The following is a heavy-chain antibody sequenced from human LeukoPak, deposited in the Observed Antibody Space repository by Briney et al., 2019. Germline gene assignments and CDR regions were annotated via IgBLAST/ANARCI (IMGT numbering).Heavy chain of an antibody. CDR3: ARVNWNYPPDWFDP. D-gene: IGHD1-7*01. J-gene: IGHJ5*02. CDR1: GYTFTGYY. V-gene: IGHV1-2*02. CDR2: INPNSGGT. Sequence: ASVKVSCKASGYTFTGYYMHWARQAPGQGLEWMGWINPNSGGTNYAQKFQGRVTMTRDTSISTAYMELSRLRSDDTAVYYCARVNWNYPPDWFDPWGQGTLVTVSS.